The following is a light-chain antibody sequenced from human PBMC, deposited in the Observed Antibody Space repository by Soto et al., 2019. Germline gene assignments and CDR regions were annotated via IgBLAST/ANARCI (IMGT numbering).Light chain of an antibody. CDR3: QQYGGSPPAT. V-gene: IGKV3-20*01. CDR2: GAS. Sequence: EIVLTQSPGTLSLSPGERATLSCRASQSVSSSYLAWYQQKPGQAPRLLIYGASSRATGIPDRFSGSGSGTDFTLTISRLEPEDFAVYYCQQYGGSPPATFGQGTKVEIK. CDR1: QSVSSSY. J-gene: IGKJ1*01.